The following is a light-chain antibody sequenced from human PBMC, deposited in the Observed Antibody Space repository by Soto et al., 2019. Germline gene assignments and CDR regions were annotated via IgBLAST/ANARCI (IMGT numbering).Light chain of an antibody. J-gene: IGKJ4*01. CDR3: QQYNNWPLT. CDR1: QSVNNN. Sequence: IVMTQAPATLSVSPGERATLSCRASQSVNNNLAWYQQKPCQAPRLLIYGASARATGIPARFSGSGSGTDFTLTIISLQSEDFAVYYSQQYNNWPLTFGGGTNVEIK. CDR2: GAS. V-gene: IGKV3-15*01.